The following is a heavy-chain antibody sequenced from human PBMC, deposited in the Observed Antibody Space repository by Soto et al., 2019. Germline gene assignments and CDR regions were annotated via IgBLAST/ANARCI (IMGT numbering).Heavy chain of an antibody. D-gene: IGHD3-22*01. V-gene: IGHV1-46*01. CDR2: INPSGGST. Sequence: ASVKVSCKASGYTFTSHYMHWVRQAPGQGLEWMGIINPSGGSTSYAQKFQGRVTMTRDTSTSTVYMELSSLRSEDTAVYYCARAAPQMIVVVIYDYWGQGTLVTVSS. CDR3: ARAAPQMIVVVIYDY. J-gene: IGHJ4*02. CDR1: GYTFTSHY.